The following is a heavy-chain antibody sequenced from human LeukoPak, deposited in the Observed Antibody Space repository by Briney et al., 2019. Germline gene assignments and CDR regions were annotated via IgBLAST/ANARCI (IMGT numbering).Heavy chain of an antibody. D-gene: IGHD4-23*01. Sequence: GGSLRLSCAASGFTFSNAWMSWVRQAPGKGLEWVGRIKSKTDGGTTDYAAPVKGRFTISRDDSKNTPYLQTNSLKTEDTAVYYCTTGLGYGGNSNFDYWGQGTLVTVSS. CDR2: IKSKTDGGTT. J-gene: IGHJ4*02. CDR3: TTGLGYGGNSNFDY. CDR1: GFTFSNAW. V-gene: IGHV3-15*01.